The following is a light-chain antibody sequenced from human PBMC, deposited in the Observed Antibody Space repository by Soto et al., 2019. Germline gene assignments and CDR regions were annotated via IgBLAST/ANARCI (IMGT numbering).Light chain of an antibody. CDR2: NAS. CDR3: QQTYRTPHA. CDR1: QSISTY. V-gene: IGKV1-39*01. J-gene: IGKJ2*01. Sequence: DIQMTQSPSSLSASVGDRVTITCRASQSISTYLNWYHQKPGKAPNLLIYNASSLKSGVPSRFSGTGSGTDFTLTISSLQPEDFATYYCQQTYRTPHAFGQGTKVEIK.